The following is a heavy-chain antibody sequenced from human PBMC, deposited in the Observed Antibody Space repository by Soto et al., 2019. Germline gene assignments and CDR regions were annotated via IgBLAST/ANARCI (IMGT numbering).Heavy chain of an antibody. J-gene: IGHJ6*02. CDR3: AKAKGRSNFYYSGLDV. D-gene: IGHD1-26*01. CDR1: GFSFSNYW. V-gene: IGHV3-23*01. CDR2: ITAATGTT. Sequence: GGSLRLSCAASGFSFSNYWMSWVRQAPGKGLECVSGITAATGTTYYADSVKGRFTISRDLSTNTLFLQMNSLRAADSAVYYCAKAKGRSNFYYSGLDVWGQGTTVTVSS.